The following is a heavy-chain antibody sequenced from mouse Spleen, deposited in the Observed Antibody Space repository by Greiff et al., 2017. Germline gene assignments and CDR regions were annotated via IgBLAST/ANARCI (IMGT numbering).Heavy chain of an antibody. Sequence: VQLQQSGPELVKPGDSVKISCKASGYSFTGYFMNWVMQSHGKSLEWIGRINPYNGDTFYNQKFKGKATLTVDKSSSTAHMELRSLTSEDSAVYYCARADSNDYFDYWGQGTTLTVSS. J-gene: IGHJ2*01. CDR3: ARADSNDYFDY. CDR2: INPYNGDT. V-gene: IGHV1-20*01. D-gene: IGHD2-5*01. CDR1: GYSFTGYF.